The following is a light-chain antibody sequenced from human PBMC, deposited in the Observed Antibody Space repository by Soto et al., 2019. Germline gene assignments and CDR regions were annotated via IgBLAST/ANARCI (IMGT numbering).Light chain of an antibody. J-gene: IGKJ5*01. CDR2: GAS. V-gene: IGKV3-15*01. CDR3: QQYGSSIT. CDR1: QSVSSN. Sequence: EIVMTQSPATLSVSPGERATLSSRASQSVSSNLAWYQQKPGQAPRLLIYGASTRATGIPARFSGSGSGTDFTLTISRLEPEDFAVYYCQQYGSSITFGQGTRLEIK.